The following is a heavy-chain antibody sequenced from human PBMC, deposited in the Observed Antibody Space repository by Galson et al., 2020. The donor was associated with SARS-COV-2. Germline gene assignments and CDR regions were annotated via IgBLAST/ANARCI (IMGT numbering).Heavy chain of an antibody. Sequence: ASVKVSCKVSGSTLTELSMHWVRQAPGKGLESMVGFDPEDGETIYAQKFQGRVTMTEDTSTDTPYMELSSLRSEDPDVYYCATSWVAVDTAMVPLDYWGQGTLVTVSS. J-gene: IGHJ4*02. V-gene: IGHV1-24*01. D-gene: IGHD5-18*01. CDR1: GSTLTELS. CDR3: ATSWVAVDTAMVPLDY. CDR2: FDPEDGET.